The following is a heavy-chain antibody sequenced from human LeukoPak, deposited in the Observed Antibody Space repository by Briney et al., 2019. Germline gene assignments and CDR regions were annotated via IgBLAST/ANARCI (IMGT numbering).Heavy chain of an antibody. CDR2: ISGYNGNT. V-gene: IGHV1-18*01. J-gene: IGHJ6*03. CDR3: ASHSTDIVVVPAAFGYYYYMDV. Sequence: ASVKVSCKASGYTFTSYGISWVRQAPGQGLEWMGWISGYNGNTNYAQKFQGRVTITADESTSTAYMELSSLRSEDTAVYYCASHSTDIVVVPAAFGYYYYMDVWGKGTTVTVSS. D-gene: IGHD2-2*01. CDR1: GYTFTSYG.